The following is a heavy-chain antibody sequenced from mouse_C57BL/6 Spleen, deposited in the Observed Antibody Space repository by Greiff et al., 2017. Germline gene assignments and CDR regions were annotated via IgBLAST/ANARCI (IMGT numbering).Heavy chain of an antibody. D-gene: IGHD5-5*01. Sequence: EVKLMESGGGLVKPGGSLKLSCAASGFTFSSYTMSWVRQTPEKRLEWVATISGGGGNTYYPDSVKGRFTISRDNAKNTLYLQMSSLRSEDTALYYCARQLPNYYAMDYWGQGTSVTVSS. CDR3: ARQLPNYYAMDY. J-gene: IGHJ4*01. CDR1: GFTFSSYT. CDR2: ISGGGGNT. V-gene: IGHV5-9*01.